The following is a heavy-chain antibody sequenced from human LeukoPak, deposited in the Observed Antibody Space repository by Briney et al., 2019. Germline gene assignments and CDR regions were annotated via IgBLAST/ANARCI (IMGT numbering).Heavy chain of an antibody. CDR1: GFTFDNYA. CDR3: AKEKTVRGVIAAAGNFDY. Sequence: GGSLRLSCAASGFTFDNYAMNWVRQAPGKGLEWLSYIRGGGAVTRYSDSVKGRFTISRDNSKNTLYLQMNSLRAEDTAVYYCAKEKTVRGVIAAAGNFDYWGQGTLVTVSS. J-gene: IGHJ4*02. CDR2: IRGGGAVT. V-gene: IGHV3-23*01. D-gene: IGHD6-13*01.